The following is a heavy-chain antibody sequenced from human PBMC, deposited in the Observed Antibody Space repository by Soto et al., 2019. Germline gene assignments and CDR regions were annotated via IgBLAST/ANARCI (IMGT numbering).Heavy chain of an antibody. Sequence: EVHLLESGGGLVQPGGSLRLSCAASGFTFSSYAMTWVRQAPGKGLEWVSTITSGGNTYYADSVKGRFTISRDNSKNTRYLQMNSLRAEDTAVYYCAVDFWTSSHLYGLGDWGQGTRVTVSS. J-gene: IGHJ6*02. CDR2: ITSGGNT. V-gene: IGHV3-23*01. CDR1: GFTFSSYA. D-gene: IGHD3-3*01. CDR3: AVDFWTSSHLYGLGD.